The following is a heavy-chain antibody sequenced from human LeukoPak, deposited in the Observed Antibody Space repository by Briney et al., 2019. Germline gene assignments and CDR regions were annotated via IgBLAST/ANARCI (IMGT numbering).Heavy chain of an antibody. J-gene: IGHJ5*02. CDR3: ARLNVGNYFPLGWFDP. D-gene: IGHD4-11*01. Sequence: SETLSLTCSVSGGSISRDYWSWIRQPPGKGVEWIGYIYTSGSTNYNPSLKSRVTISVDTSKNQFSLRLSSVTAADTAVYYCARLNVGNYFPLGWFDPWGQGTLVTVSS. CDR2: IYTSGST. V-gene: IGHV4-4*09. CDR1: GGSISRDY.